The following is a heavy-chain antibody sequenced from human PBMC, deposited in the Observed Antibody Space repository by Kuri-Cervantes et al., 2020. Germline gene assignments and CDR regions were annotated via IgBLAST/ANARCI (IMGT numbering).Heavy chain of an antibody. D-gene: IGHD6-25*01. CDR1: GYTFTGYY. J-gene: IGHJ6*02. CDR2: INTNSGGT. CDR3: ARDQGIAADYGMDV. Sequence: ASVQVSCKASGYTFTGYYMHGVRQAPGQGLVWMGWINTNSGGTNYEQKFQGRVTMTRDTSNSTAYMELSRRRSDDTAVYYCARDQGIAADYGMDVWGQGTMVTVSS. V-gene: IGHV1-2*02.